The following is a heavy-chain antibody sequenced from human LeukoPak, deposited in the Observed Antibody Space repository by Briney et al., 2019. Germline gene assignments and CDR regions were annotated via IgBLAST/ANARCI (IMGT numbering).Heavy chain of an antibody. V-gene: IGHV4-30-2*01. Sequence: PSQTLSLTCAVSGGSISSGGYSWSWIRQPPGKGLEWIGYIYHSGSTYYNPSLKSRVTISVDRSKNQFSLKLSSVTAADTAVYYCARQGLGIAFDIWGQGTMVTVSS. J-gene: IGHJ3*02. CDR2: IYHSGST. CDR3: ARQGLGIAFDI. CDR1: GGSISSGGYS. D-gene: IGHD6-19*01.